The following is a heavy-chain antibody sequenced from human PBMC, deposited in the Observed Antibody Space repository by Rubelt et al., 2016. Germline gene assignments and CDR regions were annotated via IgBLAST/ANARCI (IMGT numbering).Heavy chain of an antibody. V-gene: IGHV2-5*02. CDR3: AHATYYYDSSGYYPEYFQH. CDR1: GFSLSTSGVG. J-gene: IGHJ1*01. D-gene: IGHD3-22*01. CDR2: IYWDDDK. Sequence: QITLKESGPTLVKPTQTLTLTCTFSGFSLSTSGVGVGWIRQPPGKALEWLALIYWDDDKRYSPSLKSRLNMTKDTPKNQVVLTMTKMDPVDTATYYCAHATYYYDSSGYYPEYFQHWGQGTLVTVSS.